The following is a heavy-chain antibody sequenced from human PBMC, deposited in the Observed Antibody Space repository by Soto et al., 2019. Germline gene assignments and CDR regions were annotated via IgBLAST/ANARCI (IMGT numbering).Heavy chain of an antibody. CDR1: GGTFSSYA. CDR2: IIPIFGTA. CDR3: ARKTPGPPDEDYYYYGMDV. Sequence: ASVKVSCKASGGTFSSYAISWVRQAPGQGLEWMGGIIPIFGTANYAQKFQGRVTITADESTSTAYMELSSLRSEDTAVYYCARKTPGPPDEDYYYYGMDVWGQGXTVTVSS. D-gene: IGHD7-27*01. J-gene: IGHJ6*02. V-gene: IGHV1-69*13.